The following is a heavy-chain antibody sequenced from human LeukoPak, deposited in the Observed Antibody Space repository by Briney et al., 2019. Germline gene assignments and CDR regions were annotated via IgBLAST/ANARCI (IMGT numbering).Heavy chain of an antibody. Sequence: GGSLRLSCAASGFTFSGFSMSWVRQSPTKGLEWVANIKQDGSERHYVDSVKGRFTISRDNAKNSLSLQMNNLRVEDTAVYYCARAGSHWHYVYWGQGTVVTVSS. V-gene: IGHV3-7*01. D-gene: IGHD3-10*01. CDR1: GFTFSGFS. CDR2: IKQDGSER. J-gene: IGHJ4*02. CDR3: ARAGSHWHYVY.